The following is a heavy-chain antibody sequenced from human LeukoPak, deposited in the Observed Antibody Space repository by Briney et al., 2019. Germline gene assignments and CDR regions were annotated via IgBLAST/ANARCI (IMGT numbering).Heavy chain of an antibody. CDR2: INAYTGNT. V-gene: IGHV1-18*01. CDR3: ARDRKSPDFWSGYYTGNADY. J-gene: IGHJ4*02. CDR1: GYTFTSYG. D-gene: IGHD3-3*01. Sequence: EASVKVSCKASGYTFTSYGISWVRQAPGQGLEWMGWINAYTGNTNYAQKLQGRVTMTTDTSTSTAYMELRSLRSDDTAVYYCARDRKSPDFWSGYYTGNADYWGQGTLVTVSS.